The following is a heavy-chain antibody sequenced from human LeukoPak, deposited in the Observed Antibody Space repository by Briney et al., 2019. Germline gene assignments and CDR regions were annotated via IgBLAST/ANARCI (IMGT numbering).Heavy chain of an antibody. D-gene: IGHD1-1*01. CDR2: IYYSGST. V-gene: IGHV4-39*07. Sequence: SETLSLTCTVSGGSISSSSYYWGWIRQPPGKGLEWIGSIYYSGSTYYNPSLRSRVTMSVDTSKNQFSLKLSSVTAADTAVYYCARDRGTWNDDGFDYWGQGTLVTVSS. J-gene: IGHJ4*02. CDR1: GGSISSSSYY. CDR3: ARDRGTWNDDGFDY.